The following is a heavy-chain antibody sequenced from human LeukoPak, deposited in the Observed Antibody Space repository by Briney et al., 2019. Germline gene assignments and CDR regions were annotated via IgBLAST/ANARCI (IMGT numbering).Heavy chain of an antibody. V-gene: IGHV3-33*03. D-gene: IGHD6-13*01. J-gene: IGHJ6*02. CDR1: GFTFSSYG. CDR3: AKDLIAGAAHYYGMDV. CDR2: IWYDGSNK. Sequence: GRSLRLSCAASGFTFSSYGMHWVRQAPGKGLEWVAVIWYDGSNKYYADSVKGRFTISRDNSKNTVFLQLNSLRAEDTAVYYSAKDLIAGAAHYYGMDVWGQGTTVTVSS.